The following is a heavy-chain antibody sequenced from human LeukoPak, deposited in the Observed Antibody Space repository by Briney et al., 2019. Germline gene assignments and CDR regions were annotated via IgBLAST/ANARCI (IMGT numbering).Heavy chain of an antibody. CDR3: ARAGIGLRYFDY. J-gene: IGHJ4*02. V-gene: IGHV4-34*01. D-gene: IGHD6-13*01. CDR2: INHSGST. Sequence: SETLSLTCAVYGGSFRGCYWSGIRQPPGKGLEWIVEINHSGSTNYNPSLKSRVTISVDTSKNQFSLKLSSVTAADTAVYYCARAGIGLRYFDYWGQGTLVTVSS. CDR1: GGSFRGCY.